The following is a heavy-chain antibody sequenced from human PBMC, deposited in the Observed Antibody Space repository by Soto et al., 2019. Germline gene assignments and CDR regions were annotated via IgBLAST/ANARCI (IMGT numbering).Heavy chain of an antibody. CDR2: IYYSGST. D-gene: IGHD6-13*01. Sequence: AEPRSLTCTVSGGSISIYYWSWIRQPPGKGLEWIGYIYYSGSTNYNPSLKSRVTISVDTSKNQFSLKLSSVTAADTAVYYCASEGIAAAGHYWGQGPLVTVSS. J-gene: IGHJ4*02. CDR3: ASEGIAAAGHY. V-gene: IGHV4-59*01. CDR1: GGSISIYY.